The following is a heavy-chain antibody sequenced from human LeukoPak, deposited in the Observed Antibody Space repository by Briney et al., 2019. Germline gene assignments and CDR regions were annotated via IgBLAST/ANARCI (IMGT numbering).Heavy chain of an antibody. CDR1: GGSITSYY. CDR3: ARGLEGYYYYYYRDV. V-gene: IGHV4-59*01. Sequence: SETLSLTCTVSGGSITSYYWSWIRQPPGKGLEWIGYIYYSGSTDHNPSLKSRVTMSVDTSKNQFSLKLSSVTAADTAVYYCARGLEGYYYYYYRDVWGKGTRVTVSS. CDR2: IYYSGST. D-gene: IGHD2-15*01. J-gene: IGHJ6*03.